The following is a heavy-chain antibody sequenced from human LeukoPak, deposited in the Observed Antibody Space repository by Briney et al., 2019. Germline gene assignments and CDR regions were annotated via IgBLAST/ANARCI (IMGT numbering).Heavy chain of an antibody. Sequence: GGPLRLSCAASGFTFSSYGMHWVRQAPGKGLEWVAVISYDGSNKYYADSVKGRLTISRDNSKNTLYLQMNSLRAEDTAVYYCAKDLVNYYYYGMDVWGQGTTVTVSS. CDR2: ISYDGSNK. CDR3: AKDLVNYYYYGMDV. D-gene: IGHD3-9*01. CDR1: GFTFSSYG. J-gene: IGHJ6*02. V-gene: IGHV3-30*18.